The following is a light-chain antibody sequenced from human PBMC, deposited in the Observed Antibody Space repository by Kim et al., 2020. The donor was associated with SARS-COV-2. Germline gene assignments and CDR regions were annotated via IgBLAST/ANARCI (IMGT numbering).Light chain of an antibody. J-gene: IGKJ4*01. V-gene: IGKV1D-12*01. CDR2: AAS. CDR3: QQSNSFPLT. CDR1: QDISSW. Sequence: DIQMTQSPSSVSASVGDRVTITCRASQDISSWLAWYQLKPGTAPKLLIYAASNLQSGVPSRFSGSGSGTDFTLTISSLQPEDFATYFCQQSNSFPLTFGGGPRWISN.